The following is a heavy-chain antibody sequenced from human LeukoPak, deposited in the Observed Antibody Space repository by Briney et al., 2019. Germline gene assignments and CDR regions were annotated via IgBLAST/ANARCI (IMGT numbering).Heavy chain of an antibody. CDR1: VYTFSSQG. D-gene: IGHD3-10*01. CDR2: IWYDGSNK. J-gene: IGHJ4*02. V-gene: IGHV3-33*01. CDR3: ARDLGSGDDY. Sequence: PGGSQRLSCAAAVYTFSSQGMHWVRQAPGKGLEWVAVIWYDGSNKYYADSVKGRFTISRDNSKNTLYLQMGSLRAEHTAVYYCARDLGSGDDYWGQGTLVTVSS.